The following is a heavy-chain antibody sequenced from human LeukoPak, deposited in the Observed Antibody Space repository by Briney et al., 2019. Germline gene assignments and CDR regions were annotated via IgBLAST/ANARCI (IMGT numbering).Heavy chain of an antibody. J-gene: IGHJ4*02. CDR2: INAGNDNT. D-gene: IGHD5-18*01. CDR1: GYTFTSYA. Sequence: ASVKVSCKASGYTFTSYAMHWVRQAPGQRLEWMGWINAGNDNTKYSQEFQGRVTITRDTSASTAYMELSSLRSEDMAVYYCARGGYSYGYNYFDYWGQGTLVTVSP. CDR3: ARGGYSYGYNYFDY. V-gene: IGHV1-3*03.